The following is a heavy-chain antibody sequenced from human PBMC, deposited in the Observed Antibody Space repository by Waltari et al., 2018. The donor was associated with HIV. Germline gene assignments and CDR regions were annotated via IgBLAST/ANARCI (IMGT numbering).Heavy chain of an antibody. Sequence: QVQLQESGPGLVKPSETLSLTCTVSGGSISSYYWSWIRQPPGKGLEWIGYIYYSGSTNYNPSLKSRVTISVDTSKNQFSLKLSSVTAADTAVYYCARNSEGYGGNPVECDYWGQGTLVTVSS. J-gene: IGHJ4*02. CDR3: ARNSEGYGGNPVECDY. V-gene: IGHV4-59*01. D-gene: IGHD4-17*01. CDR2: IYYSGST. CDR1: GGSISSYY.